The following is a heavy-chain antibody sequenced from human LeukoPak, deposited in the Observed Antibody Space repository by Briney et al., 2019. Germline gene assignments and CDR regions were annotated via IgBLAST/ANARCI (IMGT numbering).Heavy chain of an antibody. Sequence: PGGSLRLSCAASGFTFSSYSMNWVRQAPGKGLEWVSSISSSSSSYIYYADSVKGRFTISRDNAKNSLYLQMNSLRAEDTAVYYCARALRRGYYDSSGQDAFDIWGQGTMVTVSS. J-gene: IGHJ3*02. V-gene: IGHV3-21*01. CDR1: GFTFSSYS. CDR2: ISSSSSSYI. CDR3: ARALRRGYYDSSGQDAFDI. D-gene: IGHD3-22*01.